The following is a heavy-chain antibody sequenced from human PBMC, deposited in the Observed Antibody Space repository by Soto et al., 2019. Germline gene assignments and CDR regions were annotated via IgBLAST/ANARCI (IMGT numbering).Heavy chain of an antibody. V-gene: IGHV4-59*01. CDR1: GGSIISFH. J-gene: IGHJ4*02. CDR3: ARLTYYDSTGRFDY. D-gene: IGHD3-22*01. CDR2: VYYSGYT. Sequence: SETLSLTCTVSGGSIISFHCSCIRQPPFRGLEWIVYVYYSGYTNYNPSLKGRVAMSIDTSKSRFSLRLNSVTAADTAVYYCARLTYYDSTGRFDYWGQGIQVTVSS.